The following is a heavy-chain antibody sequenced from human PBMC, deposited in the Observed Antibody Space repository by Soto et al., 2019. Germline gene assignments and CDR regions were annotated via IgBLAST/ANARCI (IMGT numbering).Heavy chain of an antibody. Sequence: QVQLVQSGAEVKKPGASVKVSCKATGYTFTTYDINWVRQATGQGLEWMGWMNPNSGDTGYAQKFQGRVTMTRDTSISTAYMELSTLTSEDTAFYYCVRGLEWLRNYWGQGTLVTVSS. CDR1: GYTFTTYD. V-gene: IGHV1-8*01. J-gene: IGHJ4*02. CDR2: MNPNSGDT. CDR3: VRGLEWLRNY. D-gene: IGHD5-12*01.